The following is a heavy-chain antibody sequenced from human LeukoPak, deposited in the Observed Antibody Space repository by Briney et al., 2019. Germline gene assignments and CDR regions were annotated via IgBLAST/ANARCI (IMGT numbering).Heavy chain of an antibody. CDR1: GYTFTGYY. D-gene: IGHD3-16*01. Sequence: ASVKVSCKASGYTFTGYYMLWVRQAPGQGLEWVGWINPKNGGSNYAQKFQGGVTMTRDRSISTAYMELSRLTSDDTAVYYCARASFWESPINWFAPWGQGTLVTVSS. CDR3: ARASFWESPINWFAP. V-gene: IGHV1-2*02. J-gene: IGHJ5*02. CDR2: INPKNGGS.